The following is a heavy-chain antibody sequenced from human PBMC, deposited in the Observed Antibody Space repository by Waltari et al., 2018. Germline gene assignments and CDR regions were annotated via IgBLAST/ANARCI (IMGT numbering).Heavy chain of an antibody. D-gene: IGHD6-13*01. J-gene: IGHJ4*02. CDR1: GFPFTNYA. V-gene: IGHV1-3*01. CDR3: ARALAAAGKRLAY. CDR2: FNACNLLT. Sequence: QVHLVQSGAELKKPGTSVKISCKASGFPFTNYAIHWVRQAPGQRLEWMGWFNACNLLTKYSRNFQGRVTITRDTSATTAYMELSGLTSEDTAVYYCARALAAAGKRLAYWGQGTLVIVSS.